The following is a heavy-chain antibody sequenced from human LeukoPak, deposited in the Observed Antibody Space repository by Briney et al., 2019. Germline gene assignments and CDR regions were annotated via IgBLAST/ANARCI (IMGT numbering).Heavy chain of an antibody. Sequence: ASVKVSCKASGYTFTSYDINWVRQATGQGLEWMGWMNPNSGNTGCAQKFQGRVTMTRNTSISTAYMELGSLRSEDTAVYYCARKGTIAARPGWFDPWGQGTLVTVSS. J-gene: IGHJ5*02. CDR3: ARKGTIAARPGWFDP. D-gene: IGHD6-6*01. V-gene: IGHV1-8*01. CDR1: GYTFTSYD. CDR2: MNPNSGNT.